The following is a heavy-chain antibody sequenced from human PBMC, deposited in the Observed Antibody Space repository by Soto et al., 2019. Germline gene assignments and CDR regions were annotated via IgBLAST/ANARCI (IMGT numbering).Heavy chain of an antibody. J-gene: IGHJ5*01. D-gene: IGHD1-26*01. CDR1: DYYFPGYY. CDR3: TTDFRNSPPRGSDFAA. V-gene: IGHV1-2*02. CDR2: INTNSGVK. Sequence: QVQLVQSGAEVKKPGASIKVSCKAYDYYFPGYYIHWVRQAPGHGLEWMGWINTNSGVKNYAQKFQGKVTTTGDTSISTAYLDVKKQRSDYKAVYYCTTDFRNSPPRGSDFAAWGQGTQVTVYS.